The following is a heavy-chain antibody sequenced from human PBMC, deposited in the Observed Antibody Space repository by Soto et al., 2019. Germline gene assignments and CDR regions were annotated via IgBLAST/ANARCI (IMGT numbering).Heavy chain of an antibody. CDR2: SNHSGST. V-gene: IGHV4-34*01. Sequence: QVQLQQWGAGLLKPSETLSLTCAVYGGSFSGYYWSWIRQPPGKGLEWIGESNHSGSTNYNPSLKSRVTISVDTSKNHFSLKLSSVTAADTAVYYCARVRGREYSSSSGGMDVWGQGTTVTVSS. D-gene: IGHD6-6*01. J-gene: IGHJ6*02. CDR1: GGSFSGYY. CDR3: ARVRGREYSSSSGGMDV.